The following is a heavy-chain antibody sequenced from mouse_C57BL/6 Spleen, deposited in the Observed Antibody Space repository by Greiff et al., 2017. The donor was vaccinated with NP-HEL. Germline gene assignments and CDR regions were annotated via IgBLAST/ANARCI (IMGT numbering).Heavy chain of an antibody. CDR2: IYPGSGNT. Sequence: VQLQQSGAELVRPGASVKLSCKASGYTFTDYYINWVKQRPGQGLEWIARIYPGSGNTYYNEKFKGKATLTAEKSSSTAYMQLSSLTSADSAVYFCARSYYYGSNTYWYFDVWGTGTTVTVSS. CDR3: ARSYYYGSNTYWYFDV. CDR1: GYTFTDYY. V-gene: IGHV1-76*01. J-gene: IGHJ1*03. D-gene: IGHD1-1*01.